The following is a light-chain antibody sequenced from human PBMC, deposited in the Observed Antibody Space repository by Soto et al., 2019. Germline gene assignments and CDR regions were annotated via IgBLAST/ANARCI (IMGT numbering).Light chain of an antibody. CDR1: QSVSSSY. J-gene: IGKJ1*01. CDR2: GAS. V-gene: IGKV3-20*01. CDR3: QQYGSSPT. Sequence: EIVLTQSPGTLSLSPGERATLSCRASQSVSSSYLAWYQQKPGQAPRLLIYGASSRATGIPDRFSGSGSGTDFTLTSSRLEPEVFAVYYCQQYGSSPTFGQGTKVAIK.